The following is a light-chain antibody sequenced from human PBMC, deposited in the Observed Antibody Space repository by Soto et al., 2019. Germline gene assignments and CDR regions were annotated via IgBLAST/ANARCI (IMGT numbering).Light chain of an antibody. CDR2: GAS. CDR3: QQYNKWPIT. V-gene: IGKV3-15*01. CDR1: QSVNNL. Sequence: EIVLTQSPASLSVSPGERATLSCRASQSVNNLLAWYQQKPGRPPRLLIYGASTRATAIPARFSGSGSGTEFTLSISSRQSEDFAVYYCQQYNKWPITFGLGTRLE. J-gene: IGKJ5*01.